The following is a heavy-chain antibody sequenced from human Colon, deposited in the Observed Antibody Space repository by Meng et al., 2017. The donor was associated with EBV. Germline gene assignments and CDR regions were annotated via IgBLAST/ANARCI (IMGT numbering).Heavy chain of an antibody. D-gene: IGHD6-19*01. CDR3: ARVSSGWDYFDY. V-gene: IGHV4-31*03. CDR1: GGSVSSGGYY. J-gene: IGHJ4*02. Sequence: QVQLQESGPGLVKPSQTLSLTCTVSGGSVSSGGYYWTWIRQHPGKGLEWFGLIYYSGSTFYNPSLKRRVIISIDTSKNQFSLNLRSVTAADTAVYYCARVSSGWDYFDYWGQGTLVTVFS. CDR2: IYYSGST.